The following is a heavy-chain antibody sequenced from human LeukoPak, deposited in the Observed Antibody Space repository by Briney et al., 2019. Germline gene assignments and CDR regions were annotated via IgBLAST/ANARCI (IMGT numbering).Heavy chain of an antibody. CDR3: ARKSGSSGYPFDY. Sequence: GGSLRLSCAASGFPFSSYSMNWVRQAPGKGLEWVSYITSSSSTMYYADAVKGRLAISRDNAKNSLYLQMNRLRAEDTAVYYCARKSGSSGYPFDYWGQGILVTVSS. V-gene: IGHV3-48*01. CDR1: GFPFSSYS. CDR2: ITSSSSTM. J-gene: IGHJ4*02. D-gene: IGHD3-22*01.